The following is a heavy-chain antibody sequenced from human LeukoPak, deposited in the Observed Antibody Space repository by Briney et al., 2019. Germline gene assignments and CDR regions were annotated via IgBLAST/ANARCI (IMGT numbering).Heavy chain of an antibody. J-gene: IGHJ4*02. CDR2: ISSSGSTI. CDR1: GFTFSSYV. CDR3: ARDSSSSWYYFDY. D-gene: IGHD6-13*01. Sequence: PGGSLRLSCAASGFTFSSYVMSWVRQAPGKGLEWVSYISSSGSTIYYADSVKGRFTISRDNAKNSLYLQMNSLRAEDTAVYYCARDSSSSWYYFDYWGQGTLVTVSS. V-gene: IGHV3-48*03.